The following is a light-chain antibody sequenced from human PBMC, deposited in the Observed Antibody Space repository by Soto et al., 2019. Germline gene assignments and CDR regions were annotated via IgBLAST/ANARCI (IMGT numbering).Light chain of an antibody. Sequence: EIVMTQSPATLSVSPGERATLSCRASQSVSSNYLAWYQQIPGQAPRLLIYGVSSRAAGIQDRFSGSGSGTDFTLTIKRLEPEDFAVYYCKQYHNTPITFGQGTRLEIK. J-gene: IGKJ5*01. CDR1: QSVSSNY. CDR2: GVS. V-gene: IGKV3-20*01. CDR3: KQYHNTPIT.